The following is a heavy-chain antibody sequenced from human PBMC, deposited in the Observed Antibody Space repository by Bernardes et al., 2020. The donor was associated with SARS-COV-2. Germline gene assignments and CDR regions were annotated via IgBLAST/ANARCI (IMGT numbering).Heavy chain of an antibody. J-gene: IGHJ4*02. D-gene: IGHD5-18*01. CDR3: VKDLALTWDTSIH. CDR1: GFTFSHYG. Sequence: GGSLRLSCAASGFTFSHYGMHWVRQAPGKGLEWVAAIIYDGSDKFYADSVKGRFTISRDNSRNTVDLQMKRLRDEDTAMYYCVKDLALTWDTSIHWGQGTQVTVSS. V-gene: IGHV3-30*18. CDR2: IIYDGSDK.